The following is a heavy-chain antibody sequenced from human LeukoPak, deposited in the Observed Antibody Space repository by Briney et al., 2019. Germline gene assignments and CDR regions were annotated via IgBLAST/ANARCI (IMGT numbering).Heavy chain of an antibody. CDR2: INNDGSTI. Sequence: GGSLRLSCAASGFTFSSYWVHWVRQAPGKGLEWVSRINNDGSTINYADSVKGRFTISRDNAHNTLYLQMDSLRAEATAIYFCARAGYYRFDYWGQGTLVTVSS. CDR1: GFTFSSYW. J-gene: IGHJ4*02. D-gene: IGHD2-15*01. CDR3: ARAGYYRFDY. V-gene: IGHV3-74*01.